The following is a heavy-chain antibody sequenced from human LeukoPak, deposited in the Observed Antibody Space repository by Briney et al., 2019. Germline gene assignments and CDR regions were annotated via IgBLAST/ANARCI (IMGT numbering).Heavy chain of an antibody. J-gene: IGHJ3*02. Sequence: GGSLRLSCAASGFTFSSYAMSWVRQAPGKGLEWVSAISGSGGSTYYADSVKGRFTISRDNSKNTLYLQMNSLRAEDTAVYYCARQLWLRYDAFDIWGQGTMVTVSS. CDR2: ISGSGGST. CDR1: GFTFSSYA. CDR3: ARQLWLRYDAFDI. V-gene: IGHV3-23*01. D-gene: IGHD5-18*01.